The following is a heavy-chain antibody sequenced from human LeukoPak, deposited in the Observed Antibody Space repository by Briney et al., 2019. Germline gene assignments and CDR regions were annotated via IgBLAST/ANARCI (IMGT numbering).Heavy chain of an antibody. CDR1: GYTFTSYG. Sequence: ASVKVSCKASGYTFTSYGISWVRQAPGQGLEWMGWISAYNGNTNYAQKLQGRVTMTTDTSTSTAYMELRSLRSDDTAVYYCARDQNYGSGSYSSYYYYMDVWGKGTTVTVSS. CDR2: ISAYNGNT. J-gene: IGHJ6*03. D-gene: IGHD3-10*01. V-gene: IGHV1-18*01. CDR3: ARDQNYGSGSYSSYYYYMDV.